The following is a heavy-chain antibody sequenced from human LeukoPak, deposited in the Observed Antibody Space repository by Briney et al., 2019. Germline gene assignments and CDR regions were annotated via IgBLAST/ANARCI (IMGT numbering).Heavy chain of an antibody. CDR1: GGSFSGYY. CDR2: INHSGST. CDR3: ARDYYYGSGSLRPDLTYFDY. V-gene: IGHV4-34*01. Sequence: SETLSLTCAVYGGSFSGYYWSWIRQPPGKGLEWIGEINHSGSTNYNPSLKSRVTISVDTSKNQFSLKLSSVTAADTAVYYCARDYYYGSGSLRPDLTYFDYWGQGTLVTVSS. J-gene: IGHJ4*02. D-gene: IGHD3-10*01.